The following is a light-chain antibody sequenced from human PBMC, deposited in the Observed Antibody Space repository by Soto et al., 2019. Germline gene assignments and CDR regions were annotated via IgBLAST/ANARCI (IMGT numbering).Light chain of an antibody. V-gene: IGLV2-23*02. Sequence: QSALTQSASGCGSPGQSITISRTGTTTDVGPYNLVSWYQQHPGKAPKLIIYEVTERPSGVSNRFSGSKSGNKASLTISGLPPADDADYYFCSYAGPNTVVFGLGTKLTVL. CDR1: TTDVGPYNL. CDR2: EVT. CDR3: CSYAGPNTVV. J-gene: IGLJ1*01.